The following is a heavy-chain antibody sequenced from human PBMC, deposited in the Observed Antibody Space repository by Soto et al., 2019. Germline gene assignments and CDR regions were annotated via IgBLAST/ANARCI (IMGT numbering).Heavy chain of an antibody. V-gene: IGHV1-45*02. J-gene: IGHJ3*02. Sequence: SVNVSCKASGYTFTFRYLHWVRQAPGQALEWMGWITPFKSDTNYAQKFQDRVTITRDRSVSTAYMELSNLRSDDTAMYYCARSPFAGSDAFDIWGQRTMVTVSS. CDR3: ARSPFAGSDAFDI. CDR2: ITPFKSDT. CDR1: GYTFTFRY. D-gene: IGHD1-1*01.